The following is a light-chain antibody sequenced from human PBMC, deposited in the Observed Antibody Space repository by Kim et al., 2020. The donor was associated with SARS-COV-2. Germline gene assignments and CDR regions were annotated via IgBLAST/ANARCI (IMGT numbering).Light chain of an antibody. J-gene: IGLJ2*01. CDR2: QDT. Sequence: SYELTQPPSVSVSPGQTASITCSGNKLGDKYACWYQQKPGQSPVLVIYQDTKRPSGIPERFSGSNSGHTATLTISGTQAMDEADYYCQAWDISTHVVFGGGTQLTVL. CDR3: QAWDISTHVV. V-gene: IGLV3-1*01. CDR1: KLGDKY.